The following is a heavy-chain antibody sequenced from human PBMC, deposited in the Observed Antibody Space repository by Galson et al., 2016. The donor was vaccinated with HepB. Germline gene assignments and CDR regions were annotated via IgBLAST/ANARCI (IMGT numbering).Heavy chain of an antibody. CDR3: ATVGGEHDYGDYNLMPVWAYFEP. J-gene: IGHJ5*02. CDR2: IIPIFGTA. V-gene: IGHV1-69*13. Sequence: SVKVSCKASGGSFSSRAIGWVRQAPGHGLEWIGGIIPIFGTAEYTQKFQGKITITADESTSTAYMELTNLRSEDTAVYYCATVGGEHDYGDYNLMPVWAYFEPWGQGTLVTVSS. CDR1: GGSFSSRA. D-gene: IGHD4-17*01.